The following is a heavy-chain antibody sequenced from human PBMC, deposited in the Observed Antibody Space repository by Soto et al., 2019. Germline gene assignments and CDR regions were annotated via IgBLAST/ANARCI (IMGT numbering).Heavy chain of an antibody. CDR3: ARLAIFGVDLTWFDP. CDR2: ISAYNGNT. J-gene: IGHJ5*02. Sequence: GASVKVSCKASGYTFTSYGISWVRQAPGQGLEWMGWISAYNGNTNYAQKLQGRVTMTTDTSTSTAYMELRSLRSDDTAVYYCARLAIFGVDLTWFDPWGQGTPVTVSS. D-gene: IGHD3-3*01. CDR1: GYTFTSYG. V-gene: IGHV1-18*01.